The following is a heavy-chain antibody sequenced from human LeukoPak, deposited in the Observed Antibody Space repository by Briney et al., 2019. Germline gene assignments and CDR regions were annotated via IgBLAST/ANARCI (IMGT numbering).Heavy chain of an antibody. CDR2: MNPNSGNT. D-gene: IGHD2-2*01. V-gene: IGHV1-8*03. CDR1: GYTFTSYD. Sequence: ASVKVSCKASGYTFTSYDINWVRQASGQGLEWMGWMNPNSGNTDYAQKFQGRVTITRNTSISTAYMELSSLTSEDTAVYYCARVAHRVYQLLFAFDYWGQGTLVTVSS. CDR3: ARVAHRVYQLLFAFDY. J-gene: IGHJ4*02.